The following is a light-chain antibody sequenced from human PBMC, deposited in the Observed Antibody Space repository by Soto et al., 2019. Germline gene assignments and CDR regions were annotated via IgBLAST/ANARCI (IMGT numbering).Light chain of an antibody. CDR1: SSNIGSNS. Sequence: QSALTQPPSASGTPGQWVTISCSGSSSNIGSNSVNWYQQLPGTAPKLLVYSYTQRPSGVPDRFSGSKSGTSASLVISGLQSEDEADYYCAAWDNSLSIYVFGTGTKVTVL. J-gene: IGLJ1*01. V-gene: IGLV1-44*01. CDR3: AAWDNSLSIYV. CDR2: SYT.